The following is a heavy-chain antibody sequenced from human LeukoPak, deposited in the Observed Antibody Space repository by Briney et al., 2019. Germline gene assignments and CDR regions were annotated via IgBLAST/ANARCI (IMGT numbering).Heavy chain of an antibody. J-gene: IGHJ5*02. V-gene: IGHV4-59*08. Sequence: SETLSLTCNVSNGSINNDYRLWVRQPPGKGLEWIAYIDYSGYTDYNPSVKSRVTMSIDTSKSQFTLHLRSVSAADTAIYYCATCAPNRYWLAPWGQGILVTVSS. CDR2: IDYSGYT. CDR3: ATCAPNRYWLAP. CDR1: NGSINNDY.